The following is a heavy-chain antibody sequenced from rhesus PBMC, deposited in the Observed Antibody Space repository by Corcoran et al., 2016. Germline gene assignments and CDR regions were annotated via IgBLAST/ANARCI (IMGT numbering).Heavy chain of an antibody. V-gene: IGHV4S7*01. D-gene: IGHD6-13*01. CDR2: IYGSSGTT. J-gene: IGHJ4*01. CDR1: GGSISDSYY. Sequence: QVQLQASGPGLVKPSETLSLTCAVSGGSISDSYYWNWIRQPPGKGLELNGHIYGSSGTTYDNPSLKSRVTSSKDTSKNQFALKRSSVTAADTAVYYCAREQLVYFDYWGQGVLVTVFS. CDR3: AREQLVYFDY.